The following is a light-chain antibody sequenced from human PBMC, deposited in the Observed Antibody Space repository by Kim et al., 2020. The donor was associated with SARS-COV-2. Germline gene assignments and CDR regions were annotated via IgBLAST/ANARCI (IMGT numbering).Light chain of an antibody. Sequence: PEQTPGITCSGDNVGKKYPCYHQQTPAPAPVLVFYQVSKPPAGLPRRFAASTSGTTATLTISGTQAIDEAYYCCQACGSSAPSCVFGTGTQLTVL. CDR1: NVGKKY. J-gene: IGLJ3*02. CDR2: QVS. CDR3: QACGSSAPSCV. V-gene: IGLV3-1*01.